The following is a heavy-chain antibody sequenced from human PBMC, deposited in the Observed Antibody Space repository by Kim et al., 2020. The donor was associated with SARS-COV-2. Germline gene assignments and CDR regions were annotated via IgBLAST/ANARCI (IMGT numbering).Heavy chain of an antibody. CDR2: ISYDGSNK. CDR1: GFTFSSYG. J-gene: IGHJ6*03. CDR3: AKAMDYDILTGYYPYYY. Sequence: GGSLRLSCAASGFTFSSYGMHWVRQAPGKGLEWVAVISYDGSNKYYADSVKGRFTIYRDNSKNTLYLQMNSLRAEDTAVYYCAKAMDYDILTGYYPYYY. D-gene: IGHD3-9*01. V-gene: IGHV3-30*18.